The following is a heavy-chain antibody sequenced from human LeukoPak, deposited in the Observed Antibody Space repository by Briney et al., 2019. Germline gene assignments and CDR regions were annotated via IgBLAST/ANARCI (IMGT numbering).Heavy chain of an antibody. D-gene: IGHD2-15*01. CDR3: ARVRVNSCDY. CDR1: GYAVSDYY. Sequence: ASVTISCKTSGYAVSDYYMHWVRQAPGQGLEWMGWIRGDTGDTDSPQKFRGRVTLTRDTSTDTAYLELNRLRYDDTAIYFCARVRVNSCDYWGQGTLVTVSS. CDR2: IRGDTGDT. V-gene: IGHV1-2*02. J-gene: IGHJ4*02.